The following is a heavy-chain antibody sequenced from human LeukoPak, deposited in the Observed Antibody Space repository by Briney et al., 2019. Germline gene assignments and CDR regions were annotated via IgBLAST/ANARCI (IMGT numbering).Heavy chain of an antibody. CDR1: GGSISSYY. D-gene: IGHD1-26*01. V-gene: IGHV4-59*08. J-gene: IGHJ5*02. CDR2: IYYSGST. CDR3: ARHSPSGSYYGGWFDP. Sequence: SETLSLTCTVSGGSISSYYWSWIRQPPGKGLEWIGYIYYSGSTNYNPSLKSRVTISVDTSKNQFSLKLSSVTAADTAVYYCARHSPSGSYYGGWFDPLGQGTLVTVSS.